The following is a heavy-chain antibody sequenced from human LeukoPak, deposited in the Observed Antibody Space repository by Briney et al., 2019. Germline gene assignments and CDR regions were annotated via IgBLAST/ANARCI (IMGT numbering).Heavy chain of an antibody. D-gene: IGHD6-13*01. Sequence: SETLSLTCTVSGGSLSGYYWSWIRQPPGKGLEWIGYIYDSGSTSYNPSLKSRVTISVDTSKNQFSLRLSSVTAADTAVYYCARDGAAAGTDCWGQGTLVTVSS. CDR3: ARDGAAAGTDC. CDR2: IYDSGST. CDR1: GGSLSGYY. J-gene: IGHJ4*02. V-gene: IGHV4-59*01.